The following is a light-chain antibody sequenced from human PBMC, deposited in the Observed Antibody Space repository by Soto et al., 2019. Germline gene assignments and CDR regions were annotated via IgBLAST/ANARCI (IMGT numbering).Light chain of an antibody. CDR2: GAS. V-gene: IGKV3-20*01. Sequence: EIVLTQSPGTLSLSPGERATLSCRASQSVSSSYLAWYQQKHGQAPRLLIYGASSRATGIQDRFSGSGSGTDFTLTISRLEPEDFEVYYCQQYGSSPRTFGQGTKVEIK. CDR3: QQYGSSPRT. J-gene: IGKJ1*01. CDR1: QSVSSSY.